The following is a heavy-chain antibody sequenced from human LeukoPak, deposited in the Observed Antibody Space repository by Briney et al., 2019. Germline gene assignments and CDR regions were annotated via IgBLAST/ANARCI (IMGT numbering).Heavy chain of an antibody. CDR2: ISAYNGLT. CDR3: ARDLLTDFDFYASGPPWFDP. CDR1: GYTFTNYG. Sequence: ASVKVSCKASGYTFTNYGITWVRQAPGQGLEWMGWISAYNGLTNYAQKFQDRVTMTTDTSTSTAYMELRSLRSDDTAVYYCARDLLTDFDFYASGPPWFDPWGQGTLVTVSS. V-gene: IGHV1-18*01. J-gene: IGHJ5*02. D-gene: IGHD3-10*01.